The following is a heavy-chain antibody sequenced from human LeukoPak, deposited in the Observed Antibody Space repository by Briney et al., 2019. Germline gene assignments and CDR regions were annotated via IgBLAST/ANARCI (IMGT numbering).Heavy chain of an antibody. CDR1: GGSVSSGSYY. CDR3: AREGGYSYGDAPLHFDY. D-gene: IGHD5-18*01. Sequence: SETLSLTCTVSGGSVSSGSYYWGWIRQPPGKGLECIGNIYYSGSTYYNPSLKSRVTISVDTSKNQFSLKVTSVTAADTAVYYCAREGGYSYGDAPLHFDYWGQGTLVTVSS. V-gene: IGHV4-39*07. J-gene: IGHJ4*02. CDR2: IYYSGST.